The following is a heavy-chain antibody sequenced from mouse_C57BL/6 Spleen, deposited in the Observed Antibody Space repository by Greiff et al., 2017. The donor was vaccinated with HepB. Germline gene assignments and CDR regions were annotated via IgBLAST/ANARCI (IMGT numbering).Heavy chain of an antibody. CDR2: IDPSDSYT. J-gene: IGHJ4*01. CDR1: GYTFTSYW. CDR3: ARSETTVVATGYYAMDY. V-gene: IGHV1-69*01. D-gene: IGHD1-1*01. Sequence: QVQLKQPGAELVMPGASVKLSCKASGYTFTSYWMHWVKQRPGQGLEWIGEIDPSDSYTNYNQKFKGKSTLTVDKSSSTAYMQLSSLTSEDSAVYYCARSETTVVATGYYAMDYWGQGTSVTVSS.